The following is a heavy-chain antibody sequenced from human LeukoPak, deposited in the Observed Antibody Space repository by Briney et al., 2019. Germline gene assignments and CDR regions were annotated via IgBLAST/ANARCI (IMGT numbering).Heavy chain of an antibody. V-gene: IGHV1-2*02. CDR3: ARAVGYSSGWYVDYYYYMDV. Sequence: ASVKVSCKASGYTFTGYYMHWVRQAPGQGLEWMGWINPNSGGTSYAQKFQGRVTMTRDTSISTAYMELSRLRSDDTAVYYCARAVGYSSGWYVDYYYYMDVWGKGTTVTVSS. D-gene: IGHD6-19*01. CDR2: INPNSGGT. CDR1: GYTFTGYY. J-gene: IGHJ6*03.